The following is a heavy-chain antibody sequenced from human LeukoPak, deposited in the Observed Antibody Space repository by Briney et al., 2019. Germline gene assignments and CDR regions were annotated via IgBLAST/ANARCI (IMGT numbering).Heavy chain of an antibody. D-gene: IGHD4-17*01. CDR1: GYTLTELS. Sequence: ASVKVSCKVSGYTLTELSMHWVRQAPGKGLEWMGGFDPEDGETIYVQKFQGRVTMTEDTSTDTAYMELSSLRSEDTAVYYCATYTVYGDYEVCFDYWGQGTLVTVSS. CDR3: ATYTVYGDYEVCFDY. J-gene: IGHJ4*02. V-gene: IGHV1-24*01. CDR2: FDPEDGET.